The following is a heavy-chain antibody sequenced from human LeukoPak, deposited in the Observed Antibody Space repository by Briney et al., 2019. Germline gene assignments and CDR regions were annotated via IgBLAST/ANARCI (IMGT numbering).Heavy chain of an antibody. CDR2: ISSSGSTI. CDR1: GFTFSSYW. Sequence: GGSLRLSCAASGFTFSSYWMSWVRQAPGKGLEWVSYISSSGSTIYYADSVKGRFTISRDNAKNSLYLQMNSLRAEDTAVYYCARSTLAITYYFDYWGQGTLVTVSS. J-gene: IGHJ4*02. CDR3: ARSTLAITYYFDY. D-gene: IGHD1-1*01. V-gene: IGHV3-48*04.